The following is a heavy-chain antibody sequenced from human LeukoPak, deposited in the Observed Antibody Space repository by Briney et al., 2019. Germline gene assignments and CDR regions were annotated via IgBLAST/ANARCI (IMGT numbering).Heavy chain of an antibody. V-gene: IGHV4-34*01. J-gene: IGHJ4*02. CDR3: AVNWGTDY. D-gene: IGHD7-27*01. Sequence: SETLSLTCAVYGGSFSGYYWSWIRQPPGKGLEWIGEINHSGSTNYNPSLKSRVTISVDTSKNQFSLKLSSVTAADSAVYYCAVNWGTDYWGQGTLVTVSS. CDR2: INHSGST. CDR1: GGSFSGYY.